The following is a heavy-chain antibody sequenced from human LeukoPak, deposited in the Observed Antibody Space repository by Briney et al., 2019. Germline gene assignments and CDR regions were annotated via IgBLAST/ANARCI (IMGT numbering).Heavy chain of an antibody. V-gene: IGHV3-33*06. Sequence: GRSLRLSCAASGFTFRNYGMHWVRQAQGKGLEWVAVIWSNGVNKYYADSVKGRFTTYRDNSENTQSLQMNDLRAEDTAVYYCVKERAPFDAFDIWGQGTVVTVSS. J-gene: IGHJ3*02. CDR2: IWSNGVNK. CDR3: VKERAPFDAFDI. CDR1: GFTFRNYG.